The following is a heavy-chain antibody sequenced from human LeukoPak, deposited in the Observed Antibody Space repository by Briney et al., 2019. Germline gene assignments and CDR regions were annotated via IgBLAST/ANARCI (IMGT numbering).Heavy chain of an antibody. CDR1: GGTFSSYA. Sequence: ASVKVSCKASGGTFSSYAISWVRQAPGQGLEWMGGIIPIFGTANYAQKFQGRVTVTADESTSTAYMELSSLRSEDTAVYYCAREPQLGPYYFDHWGQGTLVTVSS. D-gene: IGHD7-27*01. CDR2: IIPIFGTA. CDR3: AREPQLGPYYFDH. V-gene: IGHV1-69*13. J-gene: IGHJ4*02.